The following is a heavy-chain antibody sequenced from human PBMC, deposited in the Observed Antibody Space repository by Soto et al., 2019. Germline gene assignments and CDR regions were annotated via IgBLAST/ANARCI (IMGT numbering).Heavy chain of an antibody. J-gene: IGHJ6*02. D-gene: IGHD2-2*02. CDR1: GGSVSSDTHY. V-gene: IGHV4-61*01. CDR2: ICSSGST. CDR3: ARFVRSCSGTTCYTRADV. Sequence: SETLSLTCTVSGGSVSSDTHYWSWIRQPPGKRLEWIGFICSSGSTNYNPSLKSRVTMSVDTSKNQFSLKLRSVIVADTAVYHCARFVRSCSGTTCYTRADVWGQGTTVTVSS.